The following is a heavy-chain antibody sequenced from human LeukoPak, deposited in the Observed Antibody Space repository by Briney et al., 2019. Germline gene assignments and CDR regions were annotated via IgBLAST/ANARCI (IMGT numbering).Heavy chain of an antibody. CDR1: GGSFSGYY. Sequence: SETLSLTCAVYGGSFSGYYWSWIRQPPGKGLEWIGEINHSGSTNYNPSLKSRVTISVDTSKNQFSLKLSSVTAADTAVYYCASATGGKKYYYGSGSYPPLSYYFDYWGQGTLVTVSS. CDR2: INHSGST. D-gene: IGHD3-10*01. V-gene: IGHV4-34*01. J-gene: IGHJ4*02. CDR3: ASATGGKKYYYGSGSYPPLSYYFDY.